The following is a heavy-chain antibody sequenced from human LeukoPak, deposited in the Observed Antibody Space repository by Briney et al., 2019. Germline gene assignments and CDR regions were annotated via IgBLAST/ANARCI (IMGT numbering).Heavy chain of an antibody. CDR2: IYSGGGT. J-gene: IGHJ4*02. V-gene: IGHV3-66*01. CDR3: ATEAGVD. CDR1: GFTVISNY. D-gene: IGHD6-13*01. Sequence: GGSLRLSCAASGFTVISNYMSWVRQAPGKGLEWVSSIYSGGGTYYADSVKGRFTISRDNSKNTLNLQMNSLRTEDTAVYYCATEAGVDWGQGTLVTVSS.